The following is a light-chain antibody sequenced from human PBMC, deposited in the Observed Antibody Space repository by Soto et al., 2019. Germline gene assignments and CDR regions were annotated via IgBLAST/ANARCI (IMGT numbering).Light chain of an antibody. CDR2: RTS. CDR3: QLYGDSPT. CDR1: QSVISN. J-gene: IGKJ4*01. V-gene: IGKV3-20*01. Sequence: ETFVTQSPAILSVSPGESVTLSCRASQSVISNLAWYQQKPGQAPRLLMFRTSTRATGFPDRFSGSGSGTDFTLTISRLEPEDFAVYYCQLYGDSPTFGGGTKVDIK.